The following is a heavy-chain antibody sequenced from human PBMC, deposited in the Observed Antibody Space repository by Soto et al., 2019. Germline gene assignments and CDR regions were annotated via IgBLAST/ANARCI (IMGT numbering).Heavy chain of an antibody. CDR2: ISTSSRTI. Sequence: PGGSLSLSCAASGFTFSSYNMNWVRQAPGQGLEWVSYISTSSRTIFYADSVKGRFTISRDNAKNSLYLQMNSLRGEDTAVYYCARDMITMIRGITDYWGQGALVTVSS. D-gene: IGHD3-10*01. J-gene: IGHJ4*02. V-gene: IGHV3-48*01. CDR3: ARDMITMIRGITDY. CDR1: GFTFSSYN.